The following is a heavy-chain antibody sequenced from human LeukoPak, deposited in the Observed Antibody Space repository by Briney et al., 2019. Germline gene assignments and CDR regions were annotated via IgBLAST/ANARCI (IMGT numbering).Heavy chain of an antibody. CDR2: IRYDGSNK. J-gene: IGHJ4*02. V-gene: IGHV3-30*02. CDR3: AKDVAAPGAGHFDY. CDR1: GFTFSSYG. Sequence: HPGGSLRLSCAASGFTFSSYGMHWVRQAPGKGLEWVAFIRYDGSNKYYADSVKGRFTISRDNSKNTLYLQMNSLRAEDTAVYYCAKDVAAPGAGHFDYWGQGTLVTVSS. D-gene: IGHD1-14*01.